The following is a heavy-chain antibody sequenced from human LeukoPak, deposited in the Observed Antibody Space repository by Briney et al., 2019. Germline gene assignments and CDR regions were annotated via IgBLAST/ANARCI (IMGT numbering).Heavy chain of an antibody. D-gene: IGHD6-19*01. Sequence: ASVNVSCKASGYTFTDYYINWVRQAPGQGLEWMGWINSNSGGTKYAQKLQDRVTMTRDTSINTTYMELSGLRSDDTAVYYCARLYSSGWYSFDYWGQGTLVTVSS. CDR3: ARLYSSGWYSFDY. CDR1: GYTFTDYY. V-gene: IGHV1-2*02. CDR2: INSNSGGT. J-gene: IGHJ4*02.